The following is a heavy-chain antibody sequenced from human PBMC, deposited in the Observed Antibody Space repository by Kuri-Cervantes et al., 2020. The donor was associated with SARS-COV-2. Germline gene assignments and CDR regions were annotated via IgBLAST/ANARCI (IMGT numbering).Heavy chain of an antibody. V-gene: IGHV3-48*03. CDR2: ISSSGSTI. Sequence: GESLKLSCAASGFTFGSYEMNWVRQAPGKGLEWVSYISSSGSTIYYADSVKGRFTISRDNAKNSLYLQMNSLRAEDTAAYYCARDVALFGCSSTSCYVLHWFDAWGQGTLVTVSS. J-gene: IGHJ5*02. CDR3: ARDVALFGCSSTSCYVLHWFDA. D-gene: IGHD2-2*01. CDR1: GFTFGSYE.